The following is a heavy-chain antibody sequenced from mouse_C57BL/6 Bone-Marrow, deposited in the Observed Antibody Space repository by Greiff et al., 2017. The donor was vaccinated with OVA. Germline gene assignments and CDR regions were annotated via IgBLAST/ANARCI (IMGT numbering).Heavy chain of an antibody. Sequence: EVQRVESGGGLVKPGGSLKLSCAASGFTFSSYAMSWVRQTPEKRLEWVATISDGGSYTYYPDNVKGRFTISRDKAKNNLYLQMSHLKSEDTAMYYCARDYYKDYWGQGTTLTVSS. CDR1: GFTFSSYA. D-gene: IGHD2-12*01. J-gene: IGHJ2*01. CDR2: ISDGGSYT. V-gene: IGHV5-4*01. CDR3: ARDYYKDY.